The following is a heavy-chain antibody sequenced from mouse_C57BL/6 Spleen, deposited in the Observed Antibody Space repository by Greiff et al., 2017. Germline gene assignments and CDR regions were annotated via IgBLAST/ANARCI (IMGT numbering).Heavy chain of an antibody. CDR2: IDPENGDT. CDR3: TRSYYYGSSYYFDY. D-gene: IGHD1-1*01. Sequence: VQLQQSGAELVRPGASVKLSFTASGFNIKDDYMHWVKQRPEQGLEWIGWIDPENGDTEYASKFQGKATITAATSSNTAYLQLSSLTSEDTAVYYGTRSYYYGSSYYFDYWGQGTTLTVSS. CDR1: GFNIKDDY. J-gene: IGHJ2*01. V-gene: IGHV14-4*01.